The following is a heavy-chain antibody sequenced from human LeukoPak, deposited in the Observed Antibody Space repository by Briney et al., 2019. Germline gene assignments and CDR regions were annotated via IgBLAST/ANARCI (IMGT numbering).Heavy chain of an antibody. CDR3: AKDFWSGYYVGYFDY. Sequence: SETLSLTCAVYGGSFSGYYWSWIRQPPGKGLEWIGEINHSGSTNYNPSLKSRVTISVDTSKNQFSLKLSSVTAADTAVYYCAKDFWSGYYVGYFDYWGQGTLVTVSS. D-gene: IGHD3-3*01. CDR1: GGSFSGYY. V-gene: IGHV4-34*01. CDR2: INHSGST. J-gene: IGHJ4*02.